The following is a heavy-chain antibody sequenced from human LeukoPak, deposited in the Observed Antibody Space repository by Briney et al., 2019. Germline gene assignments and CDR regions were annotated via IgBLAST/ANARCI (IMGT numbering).Heavy chain of an antibody. Sequence: GTSLRLSCAASGFTFSSYAMHWVRQAPGKGLEWLAVISYDGTSKYYADSVKGRFTISRDNSQNTLYLQMDSLRVEDTAVYYCAKGRDGYNSHWGQGTLVTVSS. CDR2: ISYDGTSK. J-gene: IGHJ4*02. D-gene: IGHD5-24*01. CDR1: GFTFSSYA. CDR3: AKGRDGYNSH. V-gene: IGHV3-30*04.